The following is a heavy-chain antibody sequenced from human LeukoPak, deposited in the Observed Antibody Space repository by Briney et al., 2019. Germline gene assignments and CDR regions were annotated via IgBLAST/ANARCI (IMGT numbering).Heavy chain of an antibody. CDR2: VSYSGST. Sequence: PSETLSLTCTVSGGSISGYYWTWIRQPPGKGLEWIAYVSYSGSTNYNPSLNSRVTISVDTSKNQFSLKLSSVTAADTAVYYCARGRGYWGQGTLVTVSS. V-gene: IGHV4-59*12. CDR3: ARGRGY. J-gene: IGHJ4*02. CDR1: GGSISGYY.